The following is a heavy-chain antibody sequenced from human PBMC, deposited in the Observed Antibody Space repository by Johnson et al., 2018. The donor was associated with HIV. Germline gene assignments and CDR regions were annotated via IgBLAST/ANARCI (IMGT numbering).Heavy chain of an antibody. CDR2: ISTNGGST. V-gene: IGHV3-64*01. Sequence: VQLVESGGGLVQPGGSLRLSCAASGFTFSNYAMHWVRQAPGQGLDYVSGISTNGGSTYYANSVKGRFTISRDNSKNTLYLQMGSLRAEDMAVYYCARTQWEQLLGASASDVWGPGTLVTVSS. CDR1: GFTFSNYA. CDR3: ARTQWEQLLGASASDV. J-gene: IGHJ3*01. D-gene: IGHD1-26*01.